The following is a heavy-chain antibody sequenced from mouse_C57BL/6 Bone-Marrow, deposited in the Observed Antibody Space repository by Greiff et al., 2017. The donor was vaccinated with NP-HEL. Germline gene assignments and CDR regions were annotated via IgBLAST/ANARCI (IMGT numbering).Heavy chain of an antibody. V-gene: IGHV1-72*01. Sequence: QVQLQQPGAELVKPGASVKLSCKASGYTFTSYWLHWVKQRPGHGLEWIGRIDPNSGGTKYNEKFKSKATLTVDKPSITAYMQLSSLTSEDSAVYYCARPKGYAMDYWGQGTSVTVSS. CDR2: IDPNSGGT. CDR1: GYTFTSYW. CDR3: ARPKGYAMDY. J-gene: IGHJ4*01.